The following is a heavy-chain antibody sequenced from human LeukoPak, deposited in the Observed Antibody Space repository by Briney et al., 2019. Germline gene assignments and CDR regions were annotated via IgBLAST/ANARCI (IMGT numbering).Heavy chain of an antibody. D-gene: IGHD1-26*01. Sequence: PGGSLRLSCVASGFTFSSYNMNWVRQAPGKGLEWVSCISDRSNYIYYADSVKGRFIISRDNAKNSLYLQMNSLRAEDTAVYYCARDKIVGATTLGYWGQGTLVTVSS. CDR3: ARDKIVGATTLGY. CDR1: GFTFSSYN. J-gene: IGHJ4*02. CDR2: ISDRSNYI. V-gene: IGHV3-21*04.